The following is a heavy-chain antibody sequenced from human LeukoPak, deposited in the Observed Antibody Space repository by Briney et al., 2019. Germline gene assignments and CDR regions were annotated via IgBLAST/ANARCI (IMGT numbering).Heavy chain of an antibody. Sequence: NPGGSLRLSCAASGFTFSNAWMSWVRQAPGKGLEWVGRIKSKTDGGTTDYAAPVKGRFTISRDDSKNTLYLQMNSLKTEDTAVYYCTTDPTVIHYFDYWGQGTLVTVSS. J-gene: IGHJ4*02. CDR3: TTDPTVIHYFDY. D-gene: IGHD4-17*01. CDR1: GFTFSNAW. V-gene: IGHV3-15*01. CDR2: IKSKTDGGTT.